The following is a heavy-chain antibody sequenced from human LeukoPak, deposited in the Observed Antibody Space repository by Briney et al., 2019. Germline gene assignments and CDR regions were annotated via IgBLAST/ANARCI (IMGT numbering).Heavy chain of an antibody. CDR2: IKQDGSEE. Sequence: GGSLRLSCAASGFTFSSYSMNWVRQAPGRGLEWVANIKQDGSEEYYVDSVKGRFTISRDNAKNSLYLQMNSLRAEDTAVYYCASKGCTGGNCKHYFDYWGQGTLVTVAS. CDR1: GFTFSSYS. CDR3: ASKGCTGGNCKHYFDY. D-gene: IGHD2-8*02. J-gene: IGHJ4*02. V-gene: IGHV3-7*03.